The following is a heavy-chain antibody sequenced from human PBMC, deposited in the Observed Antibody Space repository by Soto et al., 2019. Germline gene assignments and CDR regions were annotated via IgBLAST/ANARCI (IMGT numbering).Heavy chain of an antibody. CDR1: GYSFTSYW. CDR3: AKDLSESDDFGDDWAPFDY. CDR2: IYPGDSDT. Sequence: GESLKISCKGSGYSFTSYWIGWVRQMPGKGLEWMGIIYPGDSDTRYSPSFQGQVTISADKSISTAYLQWSSLKASDTAMYYCAKDLSESDDFGDDWAPFDYWGRGTQVTVSS. V-gene: IGHV5-51*01. J-gene: IGHJ4*02. D-gene: IGHD4-17*01.